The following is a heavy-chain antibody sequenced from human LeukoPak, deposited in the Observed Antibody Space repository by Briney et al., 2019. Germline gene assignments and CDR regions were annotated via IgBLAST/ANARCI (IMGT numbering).Heavy chain of an antibody. J-gene: IGHJ4*02. CDR3: AASSGYYFSHFDY. Sequence: GGSLRLSCAASGFTFSSYWMSWVRQAPGKGLEWVANIKQGGSEKYYVDSVKGRFTITRDNANNSLYLQMNSLRAEDTAVYYYAASSGYYFSHFDYWGQGTLVTVSS. V-gene: IGHV3-7*05. CDR2: IKQGGSEK. CDR1: GFTFSSYW. D-gene: IGHD3-22*01.